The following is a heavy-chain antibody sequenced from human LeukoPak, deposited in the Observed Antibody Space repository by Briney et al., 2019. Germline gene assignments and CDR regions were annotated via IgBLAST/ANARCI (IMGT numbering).Heavy chain of an antibody. CDR2: ISAYNGNT. CDR3: ARVVVVPAAIGSYYYYYMDV. D-gene: IGHD2-2*01. V-gene: IGHV1-18*04. CDR1: GYTFTSYG. J-gene: IGHJ6*03. Sequence: ASVKVSCKASGYTFTSYGISWVRQAPGQGLEWMGWISAYNGNTNYAQKLQGRVTMTTDTSTSTAHMELRSLRSDDTAVYYCARVVVVPAAIGSYYYYYMDVWGKGTTVTVSS.